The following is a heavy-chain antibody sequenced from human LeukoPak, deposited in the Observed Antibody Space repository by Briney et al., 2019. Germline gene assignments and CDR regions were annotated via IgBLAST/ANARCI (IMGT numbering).Heavy chain of an antibody. V-gene: IGHV3-23*01. CDR3: TKSPIVLRFLEWSQYFDY. J-gene: IGHJ4*02. CDR2: ISGSGGST. D-gene: IGHD3-3*01. CDR1: GFTFSSYA. Sequence: GGSLRLSCAASGFTFSSYAMSWVRQAPGKGLEWVSAISGSGGSTYYADSVKGRFTISRDNSKNTLYLQMNSLRAEDTAVYYCTKSPIVLRFLEWSQYFDYWGQGTLVTVSS.